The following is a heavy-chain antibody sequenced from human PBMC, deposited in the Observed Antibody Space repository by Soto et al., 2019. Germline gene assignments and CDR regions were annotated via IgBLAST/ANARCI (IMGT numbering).Heavy chain of an antibody. CDR3: AKVRAAAGTGYWFDP. CDR1: GFTFSSYA. CDR2: ISGSGGST. Sequence: EVQLLESGGGLVQPGGSLRLSCAASGFTFSSYAMSWVRQAPGKGLEWVSAISGSGGSTYYADSVKGRFTISRDNSKNTLYLQMNSLRAEDTAGYYCAKVRAAAGTGYWFDPWCQGTLVTVSS. J-gene: IGHJ5*02. D-gene: IGHD6-13*01. V-gene: IGHV3-23*01.